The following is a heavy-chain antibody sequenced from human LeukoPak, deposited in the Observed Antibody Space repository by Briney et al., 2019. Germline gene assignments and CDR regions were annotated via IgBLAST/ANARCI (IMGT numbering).Heavy chain of an antibody. CDR2: INPNSGGT. Sequence: ASVKVSFKASGYTFTVYYMHWVRQAPGQGLEWMGWINPNSGGTNYAQKFQGRVTMTRDTSISTAYMDLSRLRSDDTAVYYCARADIVGTILTDAFHIWGQGTRVTVSS. V-gene: IGHV1-2*02. CDR3: ARADIVGTILTDAFHI. J-gene: IGHJ3*02. D-gene: IGHD5-12*01. CDR1: GYTFTVYY.